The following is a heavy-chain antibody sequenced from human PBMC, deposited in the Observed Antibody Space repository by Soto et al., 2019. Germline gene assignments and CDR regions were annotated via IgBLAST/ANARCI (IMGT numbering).Heavy chain of an antibody. CDR1: GGSIYRSGYY. V-gene: IGHV4-39*01. CDR3: GKVLVGATGHTDSDS. D-gene: IGHD2-15*01. CDR2: IDYNGVT. J-gene: IGHJ4*02. Sequence: LETLSLTCTVSGGSIYRSGYYWGWIRQPPGRGLEWIGNIDYNGVTYSNPSLKSRVTISRDTSKNQFSLKLTSVTAADTALYYCGKVLVGATGHTDSDSWGPGTLVTVSS.